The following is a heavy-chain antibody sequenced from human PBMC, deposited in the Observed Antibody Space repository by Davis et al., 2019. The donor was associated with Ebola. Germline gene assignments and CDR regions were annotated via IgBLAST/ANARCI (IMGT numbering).Heavy chain of an antibody. D-gene: IGHD3-22*01. V-gene: IGHV4-4*02. CDR1: GGSISSSNW. Sequence: SETLSLTCAVSGGSISSSNWWSWVRQPPGKGLEWIGEIYHSGSTNYNPSLKSRVTISVDKSKNQFSLKLSSVTAADTAVYYCARGLYYYDSSAIIGFDYWGQGTLVTVSS. CDR3: ARGLYYYDSSAIIGFDY. J-gene: IGHJ4*02. CDR2: IYHSGST.